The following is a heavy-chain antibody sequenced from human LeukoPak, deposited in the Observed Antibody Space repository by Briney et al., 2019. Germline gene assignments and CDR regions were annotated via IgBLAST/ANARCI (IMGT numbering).Heavy chain of an antibody. D-gene: IGHD3-3*01. V-gene: IGHV1-2*02. CDR2: INPNSGGT. CDR1: GYTFTGYY. Sequence: ASVKASCKASGYTFTGYYVHWVRQAPGQGLEWMGWINPNSGGTNYAQKFQGRVTMTRDTSISTAYMELSRLRPDDTAVYYCAREGYDHNWFDPWGQGTLVTVSS. CDR3: AREGYDHNWFDP. J-gene: IGHJ5*02.